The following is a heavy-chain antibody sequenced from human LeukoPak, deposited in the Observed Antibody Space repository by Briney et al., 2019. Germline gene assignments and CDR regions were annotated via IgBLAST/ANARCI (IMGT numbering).Heavy chain of an antibody. Sequence: PGGSLRLSCAASGFTVSSNYMSWVRQAPGKGLEWVSVIYSGSNTYYADSVKGRFTISRDNSKNTLYLQMNSLGAEDTAVYYCAKSQGGARFTYYLDYWGQGTLVTVSS. CDR2: IYSGSNT. D-gene: IGHD3-16*01. CDR1: GFTVSSNY. CDR3: AKSQGGARFTYYLDY. J-gene: IGHJ4*02. V-gene: IGHV3-53*01.